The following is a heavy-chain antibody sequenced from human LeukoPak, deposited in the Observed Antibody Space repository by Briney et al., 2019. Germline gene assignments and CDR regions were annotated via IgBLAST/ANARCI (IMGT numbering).Heavy chain of an antibody. V-gene: IGHV3-53*01. CDR2: IYSGGST. CDR3: ARDGSSSWYYFDY. Sequence: GGSLRLSCAASGFTFNTYAITWVRQAPGKGLEWVSVIYSGGSTYYADSVKGRFTISRDNSKNTLYLQMNSLRAEDTAVYYCARDGSSSWYYFDYWGQGTLVTVSS. J-gene: IGHJ4*02. D-gene: IGHD6-13*01. CDR1: GFTFNTYA.